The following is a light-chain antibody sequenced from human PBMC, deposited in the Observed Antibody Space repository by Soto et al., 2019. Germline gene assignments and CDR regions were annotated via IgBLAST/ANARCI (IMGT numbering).Light chain of an antibody. CDR2: DVS. J-gene: IGLJ1*01. V-gene: IGLV2-14*03. CDR1: SSDVGGYNY. Sequence: QSVLTQPASVSGSPGQSITISCTGTSSDVGGYNYVSWYQQHPGKAPKLIIYDVSYRPSGVSNRFSGSKSGNTASLTISGLQAEDAADYFCSSYSRRSTYVFGTGTKVTVL. CDR3: SSYSRRSTYV.